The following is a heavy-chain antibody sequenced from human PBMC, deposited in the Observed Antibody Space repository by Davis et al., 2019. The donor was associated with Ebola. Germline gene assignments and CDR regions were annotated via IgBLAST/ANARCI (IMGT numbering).Heavy chain of an antibody. V-gene: IGHV4-39*07. CDR3: ARWRWSVTKAPYYYYGMDV. CDR1: GGSISSSSYY. D-gene: IGHD4-11*01. CDR2: IYYSGST. J-gene: IGHJ6*02. Sequence: MPSETLSLTCTVPGGSISSSSYYWGWIRQPPGKGLEWIGSIYYSGSTNYNPSLKSRVTISVDTSKNQFSLKLSSVTAADTAVYYCARWRWSVTKAPYYYYGMDVWGQGTTVTVSS.